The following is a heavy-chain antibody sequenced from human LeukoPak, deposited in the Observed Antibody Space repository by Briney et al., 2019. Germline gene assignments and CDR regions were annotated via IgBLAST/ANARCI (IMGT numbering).Heavy chain of an antibody. J-gene: IGHJ5*02. CDR3: VRARNWFDP. V-gene: IGHV1-8*01. CDR2: MNPKSGNL. CDR1: GYTFINYD. Sequence: ASVKVSCRTSGYTFINYDINWVRQAAGQGLEWMGWMNPKSGNLGPAQKFQGRITLTKDISINTAYLELSNLRSDDTGVYYCVRARNWFDPWGQGTLVTVSS.